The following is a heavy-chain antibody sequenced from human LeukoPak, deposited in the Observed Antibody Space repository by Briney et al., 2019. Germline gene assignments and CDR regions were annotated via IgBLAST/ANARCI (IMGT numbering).Heavy chain of an antibody. V-gene: IGHV3-69-1*02. J-gene: IGHJ4*02. CDR2: IDSYNSI. D-gene: IGHD1-26*01. CDR3: ARYASYEYSGTYYYDY. CDR1: GFTFDIYT. Sequence: GGSLRLSCAASGFTFDIYTMIWVSQAPGKGVEWVSSIDSYNSIYYADSLKGRFTISRDNAKNSLYLQMNSLGAEDTAVYYCARYASYEYSGTYYYDYWGQGTLVSVSS.